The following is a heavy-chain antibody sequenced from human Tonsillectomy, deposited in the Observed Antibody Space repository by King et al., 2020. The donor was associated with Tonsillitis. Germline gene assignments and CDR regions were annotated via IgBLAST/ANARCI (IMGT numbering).Heavy chain of an antibody. J-gene: IGHJ4*02. D-gene: IGHD3-10*01. Sequence: VQLVESGGGLVKPGGSLRLSCAASRFTFSNAWMSWVRQAPGKGLEWVGRIKSKTDGGTTDYAEPVKGRFTISSDDSKYTLYLQINSLKTEDTAVYYCTTGQSGGITMVPGDYWGQGTLVTVSS. CDR1: RFTFSNAW. CDR2: IKSKTDGGTT. CDR3: TTGQSGGITMVPGDY. V-gene: IGHV3-15*01.